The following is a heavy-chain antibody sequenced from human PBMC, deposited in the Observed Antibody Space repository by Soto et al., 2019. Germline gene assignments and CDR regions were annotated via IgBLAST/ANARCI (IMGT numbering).Heavy chain of an antibody. CDR1: GGSISGYY. Sequence: SETLSLTCTVPGGSISGYYWIWMRQPPGKGLEWIGYIYNSGSTNYNPALKSRVTISVDTSKNQFSLKLSSVTAADTAVYYCAGSPYGDDVGVGIDYWGLGTLVTVSS. CDR2: IYNSGST. CDR3: AGSPYGDDVGVGIDY. D-gene: IGHD4-17*01. V-gene: IGHV4-59*08. J-gene: IGHJ4*02.